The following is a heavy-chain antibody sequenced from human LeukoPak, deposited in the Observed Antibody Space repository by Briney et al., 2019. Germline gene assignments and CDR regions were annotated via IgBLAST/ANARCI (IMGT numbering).Heavy chain of an antibody. D-gene: IGHD5-18*01. CDR2: IYYSGNT. V-gene: IGHV4-31*03. CDR3: AKGYNYGPFDY. Sequence: SETLSLTCTVSGGSISNGGYYWNWIRQHPGKGLEWIGYIYYSGNTYYNPSLKSRVTMSVDTSKNQFSLKLSSVTAADTAVYYCAKGYNYGPFDYWGHGTLVTVSS. CDR1: GGSISNGGYY. J-gene: IGHJ5*01.